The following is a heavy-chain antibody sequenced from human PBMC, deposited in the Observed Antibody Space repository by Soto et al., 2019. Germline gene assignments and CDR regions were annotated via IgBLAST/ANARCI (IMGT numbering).Heavy chain of an antibody. J-gene: IGHJ4*02. CDR3: ARGDSTVSSVFDY. V-gene: IGHV4-31*03. D-gene: IGHD4-17*01. Sequence: PSETLSLTCTVSGGPFSSGGYYWSGIRQEPGKGLEWIGYIYQNGDTSYNPSLKSRVTISADTSKTQFSLKLSSVTAADTAVYYCARGDSTVSSVFDYWGQGMLVTVSS. CDR2: IYQNGDT. CDR1: GGPFSSGGYY.